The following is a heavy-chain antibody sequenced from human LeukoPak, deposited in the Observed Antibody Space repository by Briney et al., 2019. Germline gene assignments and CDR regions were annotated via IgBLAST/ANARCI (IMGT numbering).Heavy chain of an antibody. Sequence: GGSLRLSCVGSGFTFSSYHMNWVRQAPGKGLEWVSYISSSSSTIYYADSVKGRFTISRGNAKNSLYLQTNSLRVEDTAVYYCARAQYYSDNTGYYYLHYWGQGTLVTVSS. V-gene: IGHV3-48*01. CDR2: ISSSSSTI. J-gene: IGHJ4*02. CDR1: GFTFSSYH. CDR3: ARAQYYSDNTGYYYLHY. D-gene: IGHD3-22*01.